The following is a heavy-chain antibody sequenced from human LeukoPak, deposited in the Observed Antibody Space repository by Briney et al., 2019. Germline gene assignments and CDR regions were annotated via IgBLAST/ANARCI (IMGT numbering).Heavy chain of an antibody. J-gene: IGHJ4*02. CDR1: GGSISSSSYY. CDR3: ARGRREYSSSWLLPFDY. V-gene: IGHV4-39*01. CDR2: IYYSGST. Sequence: SETLSLTCTVSGGSISSSSYYWGWIRQPPGKGLEWIGSIYYSGSTYYNPSLKSRVTISVDTSKNQFSLKLSSVTAADTAVYYCARGRREYSSSWLLPFDYWGQGTLVTVSS. D-gene: IGHD6-13*01.